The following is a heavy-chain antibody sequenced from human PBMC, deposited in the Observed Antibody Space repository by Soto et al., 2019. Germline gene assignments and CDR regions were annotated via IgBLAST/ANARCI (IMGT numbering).Heavy chain of an antibody. CDR3: ARDLPPRSGYYLPPSDY. J-gene: IGHJ4*02. CDR1: GYTFTSYG. D-gene: IGHD3-3*01. V-gene: IGHV1-18*01. Sequence: QVQLVQSGAEVKKPGASVKVSCKASGYTFTSYGISWVRQAPGQGLEWMGWISAYNGNTNYAQKLQGRVTMTTDTSTSTAYRELRSLRSDDPAVYYCARDLPPRSGYYLPPSDYWGQGTLVTVSS. CDR2: ISAYNGNT.